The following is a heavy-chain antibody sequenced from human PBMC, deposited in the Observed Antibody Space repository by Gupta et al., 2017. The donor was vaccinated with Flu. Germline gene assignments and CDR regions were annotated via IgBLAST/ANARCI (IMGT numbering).Heavy chain of an antibody. CDR3: ARTVNGQYPPYDDYMDV. D-gene: IGHD1-1*01. CDR1: GGSFSGYY. J-gene: IGHJ6*03. Sequence: VQLQQWGAGLLKPSATLSPTCAVDGGSFSGYYWSWIRQPPGKGLEWMGESNHSGSTNYNPALKSQVTISVDTSKNQFSLKLSSVTAADTAVYYCARTVNGQYPPYDDYMDVWGKGTTVTVSS. CDR2: SNHSGST. V-gene: IGHV4-34*01.